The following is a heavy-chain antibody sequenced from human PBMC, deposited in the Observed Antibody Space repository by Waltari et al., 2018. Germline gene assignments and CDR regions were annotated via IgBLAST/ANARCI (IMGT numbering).Heavy chain of an antibody. CDR2: VSAYNGNT. V-gene: IGHV1-18*01. J-gene: IGHJ6*03. D-gene: IGHD3-10*01. CDR1: GYTFTSYG. Sequence: QVQLVQSGAEVKKPGASVKVSCKASGYTFTSYGISWVRQAPGQGLEWMGWVSAYNGNTNYAQKLQGRVTMTTDTSTSTAYMELRSLRSDDTAVYYCARAGLGADMNYYYYMDVWGKGTTVTVSS. CDR3: ARAGLGADMNYYYYMDV.